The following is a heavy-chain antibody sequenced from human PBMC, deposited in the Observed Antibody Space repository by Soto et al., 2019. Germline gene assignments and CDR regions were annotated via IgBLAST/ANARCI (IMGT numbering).Heavy chain of an antibody. V-gene: IGHV4-30-4*01. Sequence: SEPLSLTCTVSGGSIISGGYYWSRIRQPPGKGLEWIGYIYYSGSTYYNPSLKSRVTISVDTSKNQFSLKLSSVTAADTAVYYCARDFERYPHWFDPWGQGTLVTVSS. D-gene: IGHD3-16*02. CDR2: IYYSGST. CDR3: ARDFERYPHWFDP. J-gene: IGHJ5*02. CDR1: GGSIISGGYY.